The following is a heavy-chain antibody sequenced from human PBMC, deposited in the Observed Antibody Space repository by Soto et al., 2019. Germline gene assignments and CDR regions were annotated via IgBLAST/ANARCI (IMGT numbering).Heavy chain of an antibody. CDR3: ARHLGITMVRGVINQLWFDP. V-gene: IGHV4-39*01. CDR2: IYYSGST. D-gene: IGHD3-10*01. Sequence: TLSLTCTVSGGSISSSSYYWGWIRQPPGKGLEWIGSIYYSGSTYYNPSLKSRVTISVDTSKNQFSLKLSSVTAADTAVYYCARHLGITMVRGVINQLWFDPWGQGTLVTVS. CDR1: GGSISSSSYY. J-gene: IGHJ5*02.